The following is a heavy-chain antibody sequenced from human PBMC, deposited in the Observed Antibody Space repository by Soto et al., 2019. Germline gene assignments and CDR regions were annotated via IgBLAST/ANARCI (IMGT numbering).Heavy chain of an antibody. V-gene: IGHV4-34*01. D-gene: IGHD1-20*01. CDR2: INHLGSI. CDR1: GGSLSDYF. J-gene: IGHJ6*03. Sequence: SETLSLTCVVSGGSLSDYFWSWIRQPPGMALEWIGEINHLGSINYNPSLKSRVTMSVDTSKNQFSLTLNSVTAADTATYYCARGGITHWAYFYYMDVWDRATTVTVSS. CDR3: ARGGITHWAYFYYMDV.